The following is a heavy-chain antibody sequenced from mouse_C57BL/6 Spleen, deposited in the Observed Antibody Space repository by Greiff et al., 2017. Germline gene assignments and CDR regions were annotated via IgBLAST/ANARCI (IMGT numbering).Heavy chain of an antibody. CDR3: ASITTVVAGAMDY. CDR2: INPNNGGT. V-gene: IGHV1-22*01. J-gene: IGHJ4*01. Sequence: EVQLQQSGPELVKPGASVKMSCKASGYTFTGYNMHWVKQSHGKSLEWIGYINPNNGGTSYNQKFKGKATLTVNKSSSTAYMELRSLTSEDSAVYYCASITTVVAGAMDYWGQGTSVTVSS. CDR1: GYTFTGYN. D-gene: IGHD1-1*01.